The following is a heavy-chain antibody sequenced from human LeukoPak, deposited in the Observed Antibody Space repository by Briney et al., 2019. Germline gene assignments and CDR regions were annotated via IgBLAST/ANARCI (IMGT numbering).Heavy chain of an antibody. CDR3: ARVRYGSGETYDY. V-gene: IGHV4-59*01. J-gene: IGHJ4*02. Sequence: NPSETLSLTCTVSGGSISGYYWSWIRQSPGKGLEWLGYIYYSGKTNYNPPLKSRLTISVDTSKNQFSLNLSSVTAADTAVYYCARVRYGSGETYDYWGQGTLVTVSS. CDR1: GGSISGYY. D-gene: IGHD3-10*01. CDR2: IYYSGKT.